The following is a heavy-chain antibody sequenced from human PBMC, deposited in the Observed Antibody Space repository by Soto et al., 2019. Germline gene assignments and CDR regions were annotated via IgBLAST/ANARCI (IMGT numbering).Heavy chain of an antibody. J-gene: IGHJ6*02. CDR3: ARVFPGSGWPYHYYGMDV. V-gene: IGHV3-7*01. CDR1: GFTFSSYW. Sequence: EEQLVESGGGLVQPGGSLRLSCAASGFTFSSYWMSWVRQAPGKGLEWVANIKQDGSDKYYVDSVKGRFTISRDNAKNSRYMQMNSLRVEDTAVYYCARVFPGSGWPYHYYGMDVWGQGTTVTVSS. CDR2: IKQDGSDK. D-gene: IGHD6-19*01.